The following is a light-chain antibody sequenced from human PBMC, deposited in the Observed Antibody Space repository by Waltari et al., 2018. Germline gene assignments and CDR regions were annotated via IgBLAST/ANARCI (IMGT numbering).Light chain of an antibody. Sequence: DIVLTQSPASLAVSLGESVTFNCKSSQSLLYSSNNRNYLAWYQHRAGQSPKLIIYGASTREMGVSGRFRGSGSGTDFTLTISSLQAEDVAIYYCQQYFTTPYTFGRGTKLEIK. CDR3: QQYFTTPYT. V-gene: IGKV4-1*01. CDR1: QSLLYSSNNRNY. J-gene: IGKJ2*01. CDR2: GAS.